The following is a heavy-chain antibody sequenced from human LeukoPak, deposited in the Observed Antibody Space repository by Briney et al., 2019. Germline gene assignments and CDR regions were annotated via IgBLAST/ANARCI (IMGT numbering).Heavy chain of an antibody. Sequence: SQTLSLTCTASGGSISSGSYYWSWIRQPAGKGLEWIGRIYTSGSTNYNPSLKSRVTISVDTSKNQFSLKLSSVTTADTAVYYCARDPVEMATMEIGPTDYWGQGTLVTVSS. CDR1: GGSISSGSYY. CDR2: IYTSGST. V-gene: IGHV4-61*02. J-gene: IGHJ4*02. D-gene: IGHD5-24*01. CDR3: ARDPVEMATMEIGPTDY.